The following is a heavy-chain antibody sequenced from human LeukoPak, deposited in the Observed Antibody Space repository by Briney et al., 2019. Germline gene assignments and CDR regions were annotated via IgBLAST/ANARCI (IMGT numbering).Heavy chain of an antibody. D-gene: IGHD2-2*01. Sequence: ASVKVSCKASGYSFTSHGISWVRQAPGQGLEGMGWISTYNGNTNYAQKLQGRVTITTDTSTSTAYMEMRSLRSDDTAVYYCARDPFCSSTSCYAGYYYYHYMDVWGKGTTVTVS. CDR1: GYSFTSHG. J-gene: IGHJ6*03. V-gene: IGHV1-18*01. CDR2: ISTYNGNT. CDR3: ARDPFCSSTSCYAGYYYYHYMDV.